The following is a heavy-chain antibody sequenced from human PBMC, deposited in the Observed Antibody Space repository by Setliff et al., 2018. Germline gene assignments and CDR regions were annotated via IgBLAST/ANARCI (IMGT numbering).Heavy chain of an antibody. V-gene: IGHV4-4*02. D-gene: IGHD3-16*02. CDR2: IFHSRST. Sequence: SETLSLTCAVSGSSITSSNWWSWVRQPPGKGLEWIGQIFHSRSTHYNPSLKSRLTISVDQSRNQFSLKLKSVTAADTAVYYCARLESLGDLSLYGLWFDPWGQGTLVTVSS. J-gene: IGHJ5*02. CDR3: ARLESLGDLSLYGLWFDP. CDR1: GSSITSSNW.